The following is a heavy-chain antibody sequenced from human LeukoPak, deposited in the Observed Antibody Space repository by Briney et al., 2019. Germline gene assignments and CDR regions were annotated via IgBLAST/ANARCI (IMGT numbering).Heavy chain of an antibody. D-gene: IGHD5-12*01. CDR1: GFTFSSYG. J-gene: IGHJ6*03. Sequence: GGSLRLACAASGFTFSSYGMHWVRQAPGKGLEWVAFIRYDGSNKYYADSVKGRFTISRDNSKNTLYLQMKSLRAEDTAVYYCAKGGGYEAQYYYYYLDVWGKGTTVTISS. CDR2: IRYDGSNK. V-gene: IGHV3-30*02. CDR3: AKGGGYEAQYYYYYLDV.